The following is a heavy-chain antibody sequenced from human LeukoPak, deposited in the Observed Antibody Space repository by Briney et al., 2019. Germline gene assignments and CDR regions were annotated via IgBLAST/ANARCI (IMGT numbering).Heavy chain of an antibody. D-gene: IGHD5-24*01. V-gene: IGHV3-30*04. J-gene: IGHJ4*02. CDR1: GFTFSSYA. CDR3: ERDPCKSWLCEQ. Sequence: GGSLRLSCAASGFTFSSYAMNWVRQAPGKGLEWVAVISYDGSNKYYADSVKGRFTISRDNSKNTLYLQMNSLRAEDTAVYYYERDPCKSWLCEQWGRRTLVTVSS. CDR2: ISYDGSNK.